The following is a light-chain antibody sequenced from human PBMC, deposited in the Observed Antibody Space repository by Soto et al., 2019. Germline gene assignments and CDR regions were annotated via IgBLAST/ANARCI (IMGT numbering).Light chain of an antibody. J-gene: IGKJ5*01. CDR3: HQRSSWPPVT. Sequence: EIVMTQSPATLSLSPGERATLSCRASQSVSSNLAWYQQKPGQAPRLLIYDASTRATGIPARFSGSGSGTDFTLTISSLQPEDIAVYYCHQRSSWPPVTFGQGTRLEIK. V-gene: IGKV3-11*01. CDR2: DAS. CDR1: QSVSSN.